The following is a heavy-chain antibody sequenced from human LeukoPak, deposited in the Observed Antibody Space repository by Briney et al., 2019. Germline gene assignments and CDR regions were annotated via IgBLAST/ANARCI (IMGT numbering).Heavy chain of an antibody. CDR2: ISGSGVST. CDR3: AKYGSGSYYPDY. Sequence: PGGSLRLSCAASGFIFSSYAMSWVRQAPGKGLEWVSAISGSGVSTYYADSVKGRFTISRDNSKHTLYLQVNSLRAEDTAVYYCAKYGSGSYYPDYWGQGTLVTVSS. D-gene: IGHD3-10*01. V-gene: IGHV3-23*01. J-gene: IGHJ4*02. CDR1: GFIFSSYA.